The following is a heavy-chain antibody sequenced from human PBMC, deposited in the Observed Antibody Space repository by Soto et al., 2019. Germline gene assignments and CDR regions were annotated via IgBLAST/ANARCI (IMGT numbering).Heavy chain of an antibody. J-gene: IGHJ5*02. CDR2: ISSSSTTK. CDR1: GFTFNSYS. CDR3: ARPSSGWETWLDP. Sequence: EVQLVESGGGLVQPGGSLRLSCAASGFTFNSYSMNWVRQAPGKGLEWVSYISSSSTTKYYTDSVKGRFTISRDNAKNSLYLQMNSLRDDDTAVYYCARPSSGWETWLDPWGQGTLVTVSS. V-gene: IGHV3-48*02. D-gene: IGHD6-19*01.